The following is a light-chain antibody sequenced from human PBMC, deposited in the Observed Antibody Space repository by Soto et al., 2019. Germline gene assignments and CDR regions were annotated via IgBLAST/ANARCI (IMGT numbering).Light chain of an antibody. CDR1: QSVSNN. J-gene: IGKJ1*01. CDR2: GAS. V-gene: IGKV3-15*01. Sequence: EIVLTQSPGTLSLSPGERATLSCRASQSVSNNLAWYQKKPGQAPRLLIYGASTRATGIPARFSGSGSGTEFTLTISSLQSEDFAVYYCQQYNNWWTFGQGTRVEIK. CDR3: QQYNNWWT.